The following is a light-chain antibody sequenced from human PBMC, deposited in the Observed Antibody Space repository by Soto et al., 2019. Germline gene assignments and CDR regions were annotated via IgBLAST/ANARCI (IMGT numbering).Light chain of an antibody. CDR1: QGISSA. J-gene: IGKJ5*01. CDR2: DAS. V-gene: IGKV1-13*02. CDR3: LHSNSYPST. Sequence: SPSSLSASVGDRVTITCRASQGISSALAWYQKKPGKAPKLLIYDASSIESGVPSRLSGSGSGTDFTLTISSLQCGVFATAYVLHSNSYPSTFGQGTRRVIK.